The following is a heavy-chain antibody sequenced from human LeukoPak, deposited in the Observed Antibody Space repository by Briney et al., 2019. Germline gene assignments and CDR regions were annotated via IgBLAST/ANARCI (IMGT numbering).Heavy chain of an antibody. CDR1: GYIFTSYA. V-gene: IGHV1-3*01. Sequence: ASVKVSCKASGYIFTSYAMHWVRQAPGQTLEWMGWINAGNGNTKYSQKFQGRVTITRDTSASTAYMELSSLRSEDTAVYYCARDGFSGSYGWFDPWGQGTLVTVSS. D-gene: IGHD1-26*01. CDR3: ARDGFSGSYGWFDP. J-gene: IGHJ5*02. CDR2: INAGNGNT.